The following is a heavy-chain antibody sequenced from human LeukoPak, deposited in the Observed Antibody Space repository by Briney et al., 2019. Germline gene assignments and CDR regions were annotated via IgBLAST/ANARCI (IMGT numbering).Heavy chain of an antibody. J-gene: IGHJ3*02. Sequence: GGSLRLSCAASGFTFSNYAMSWVRQAPGKGLEWVSGISGSGGSTYYADSVKGRFTISRDNSQNTLYLQMNSLRVEDTAVFYCAKRYGSGTYLSAFDIWGQGTVVTVSS. D-gene: IGHD3-10*01. CDR3: AKRYGSGTYLSAFDI. CDR1: GFTFSNYA. CDR2: ISGSGGST. V-gene: IGHV3-23*01.